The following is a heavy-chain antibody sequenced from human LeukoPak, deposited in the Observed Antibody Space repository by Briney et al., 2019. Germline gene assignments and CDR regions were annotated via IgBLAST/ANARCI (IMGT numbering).Heavy chain of an antibody. D-gene: IGHD3-3*01. CDR1: GYTFTAYY. CDR3: ASPFDLDV. J-gene: IGHJ6*02. Sequence: ASVKVSCKASGYTFTAYYMHWVRQAPGQGLEWMGWINPNCGYTNYAEKFQGRVTMTRDTSISTAYMELNRLRSDDAAVYYCASPFDLDVWGQGTTVTVSS. CDR2: INPNCGYT. V-gene: IGHV1-2*02.